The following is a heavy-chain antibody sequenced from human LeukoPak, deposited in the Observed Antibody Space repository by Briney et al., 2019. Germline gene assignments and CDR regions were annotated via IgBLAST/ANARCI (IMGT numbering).Heavy chain of an antibody. CDR1: GFTFSSYG. CDR3: AKEPWYSSGWYSLDY. D-gene: IGHD6-19*01. V-gene: IGHV3-30*18. J-gene: IGHJ4*02. Sequence: GRSLRLSCAASGFTFSSYGMHWVRQAPGKGLEWVAVISYDGSNKYYADSVKGRFTISRDNSKNTLYLQMNSLRAEDTAVYYCAKEPWYSSGWYSLDYWGQGTLVTVSS. CDR2: ISYDGSNK.